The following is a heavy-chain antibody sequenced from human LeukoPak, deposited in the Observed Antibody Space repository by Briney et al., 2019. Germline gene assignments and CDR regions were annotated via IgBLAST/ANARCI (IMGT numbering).Heavy chain of an antibody. D-gene: IGHD6-19*01. CDR1: GGTFSSYT. J-gene: IGHJ4*02. CDR3: ASIAVAGKPLFGY. V-gene: IGHV1-69*02. Sequence: SVKVSCKASGGTFSSYTISWVRQAPGQGLEWMGRIIPILGIANYAQKFQGRVTSTADKSTSTAYMELSSLRSEDTAVYYCASIAVAGKPLFGYWGQGTRVTVSS. CDR2: IIPILGIA.